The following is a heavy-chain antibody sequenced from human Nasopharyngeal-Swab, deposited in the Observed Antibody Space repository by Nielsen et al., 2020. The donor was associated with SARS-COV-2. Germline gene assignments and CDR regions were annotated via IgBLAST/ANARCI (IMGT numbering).Heavy chain of an antibody. CDR3: ARSGDDFWSGYFDY. CDR1: GGSVSSGSYY. V-gene: IGHV4-61*01. J-gene: IGHJ4*02. D-gene: IGHD3-3*01. Sequence: SETLSLTCTVSGGSVSSGSYYWSWIRQPPGKGLEWIGFIYYSGSTNYNPSLKSRVTIPVDTSKNQFSLKLSSVTAADTAVYYCARSGDDFWSGYFDYWGQGTLVTVSS. CDR2: IYYSGST.